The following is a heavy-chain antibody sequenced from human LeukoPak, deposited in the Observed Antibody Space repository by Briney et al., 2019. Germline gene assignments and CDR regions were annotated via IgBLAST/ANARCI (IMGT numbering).Heavy chain of an antibody. CDR3: ARADCSGGSCYSSWFDP. D-gene: IGHD2-15*01. CDR1: GGTFSSYA. J-gene: IGHJ5*02. Sequence: SVKVSCKASGGTFSSYAISWVRQAPGQGLEWMGGIIPIFGTANYAQKFQGRVTITANESTGTAYMELSSLRSEDAAVYYCARADCSGGSCYSSWFDPWGQGTLVTVSS. V-gene: IGHV1-69*13. CDR2: IIPIFGTA.